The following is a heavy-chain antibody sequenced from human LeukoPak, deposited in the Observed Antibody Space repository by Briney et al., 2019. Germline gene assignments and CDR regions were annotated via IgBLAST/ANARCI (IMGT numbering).Heavy chain of an antibody. CDR1: GGSINSYY. J-gene: IGHJ4*02. Sequence: SETLSLTCTVSGGSINSYYWSWIRQPPGKGLEWIGYIYYSGSTDYHPSLKSRVTISVDTSKNQFSLKLRSVTAADTAVYYCARGQGEWSPLYYFDYWGQGTLVTVSS. D-gene: IGHD3-3*01. V-gene: IGHV4-59*01. CDR3: ARGQGEWSPLYYFDY. CDR2: IYYSGST.